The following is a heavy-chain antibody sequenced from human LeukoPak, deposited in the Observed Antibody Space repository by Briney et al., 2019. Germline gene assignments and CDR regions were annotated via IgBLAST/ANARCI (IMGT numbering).Heavy chain of an antibody. D-gene: IGHD6-19*01. CDR2: ISYDGSNK. J-gene: IGHJ3*02. Sequence: GGSLGLSCVASGFTFSSYAMHWVRQAPGKGLEWVAVISYDGSNKYYADSVKGRFTISRDNSKNTLYLQMNSLRAEDTAVYYCARDQGPTGYSSGWYLDAFDIWGQGTMVTVSS. CDR1: GFTFSSYA. V-gene: IGHV3-30-3*01. CDR3: ARDQGPTGYSSGWYLDAFDI.